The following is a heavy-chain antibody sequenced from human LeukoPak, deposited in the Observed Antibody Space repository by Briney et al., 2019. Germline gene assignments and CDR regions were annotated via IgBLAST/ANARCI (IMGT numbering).Heavy chain of an antibody. V-gene: IGHV1-69*13. CDR1: GGTFSSYA. D-gene: IGHD4-17*01. Sequence: SVKVSCKASGGTFSSYAISWVQQAPGQGLEWMGGIIPIFGTANYAQKFQGRVTITADESTSTAYMELSSLRSEDTAVYYCARARTTVTLYDAFDIWGQGTMVTVSS. J-gene: IGHJ3*02. CDR2: IIPIFGTA. CDR3: ARARTTVTLYDAFDI.